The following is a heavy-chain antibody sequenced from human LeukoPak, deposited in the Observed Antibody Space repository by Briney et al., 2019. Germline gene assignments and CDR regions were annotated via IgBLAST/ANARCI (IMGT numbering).Heavy chain of an antibody. D-gene: IGHD3-22*01. CDR1: GYTFTNYG. V-gene: IGHV1-18*01. CDR2: ISAYNGNT. Sequence: ASVKVSCKASGYTFTNYGISWVRQAPGQGLERMGWISAYNGNTNYAQKLQGRVTMTTDTSTSTAYMELRSLRSDDTAVYYCARSGDYYDSRSGFDYWGQGTLVTVSS. CDR3: ARSGDYYDSRSGFDY. J-gene: IGHJ4*02.